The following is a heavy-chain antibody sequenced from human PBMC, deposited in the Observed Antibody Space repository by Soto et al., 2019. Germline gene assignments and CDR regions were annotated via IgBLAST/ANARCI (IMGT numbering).Heavy chain of an antibody. CDR2: ISGGGDTT. J-gene: IGHJ4*02. Sequence: EVQLLESGGGLVQPGGSLRLTCAASGFTFSSYGISWIRLSPGKGLEWVSVISGGGDTTYYTPSVKGRFTISRDEFRNTLYLQMNSLRTEDTAIYYCAKLRDFVVLPAGILDYWGPGTLVTVSS. D-gene: IGHD2-8*01. V-gene: IGHV3-23*01. CDR1: GFTFSSYG. CDR3: AKLRDFVVLPAGILDY.